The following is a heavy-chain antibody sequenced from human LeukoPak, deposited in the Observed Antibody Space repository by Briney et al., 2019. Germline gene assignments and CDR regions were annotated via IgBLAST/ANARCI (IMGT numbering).Heavy chain of an antibody. Sequence: QPGGSLRLSCAAAGLILSDYGMHWVRQAPGKGLEWVAFIRYDGSNKYYADSVKGRFTISRDNSKNTLYLQMNSLRAEDTAVYYCAKDHQPYDFWSAQENYYYYYMDVWGKGTTVTVSS. J-gene: IGHJ6*03. CDR2: IRYDGSNK. D-gene: IGHD3-3*01. CDR1: GLILSDYG. CDR3: AKDHQPYDFWSAQENYYYYYMDV. V-gene: IGHV3-30*02.